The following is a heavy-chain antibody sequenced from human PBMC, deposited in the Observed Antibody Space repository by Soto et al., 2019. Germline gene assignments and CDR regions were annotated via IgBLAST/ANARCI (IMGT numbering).Heavy chain of an antibody. Sequence: SETLSLSCTVSGGSVSSGSYHWSWIRQPPGKGLEWIGYIYYTGSTNYNPSLKSRVTISVDTSKNQFSLKLSSVTAADTAVYYCARLRRDIVVVAPLYLDHWGQGTLVTVSS. V-gene: IGHV4-61*01. CDR3: ARLRRDIVVVAPLYLDH. J-gene: IGHJ4*02. CDR1: GGSVSSGSYH. D-gene: IGHD2-2*01. CDR2: IYYTGST.